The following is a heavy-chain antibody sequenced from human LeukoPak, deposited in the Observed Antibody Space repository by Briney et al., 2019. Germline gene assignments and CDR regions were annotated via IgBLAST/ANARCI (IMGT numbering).Heavy chain of an antibody. CDR2: VFGSGGSA. CDR3: WKTTVGYSSGRYPRWPIDY. D-gene: IGHD6-19*01. Sequence: PGGSLTLSCVPSGFTFNSYAMYWVRQAPRNGLEWVAGVFGSGGSAHYTDTEERRFTIFRDNSKNTVYLQMSSQRAEDTAVYCWKTTVGYSSGRYPRWPIDYWGQGTLVTVSS. CDR1: GFTFNSYA. V-gene: IGHV3-23*01. J-gene: IGHJ4*02.